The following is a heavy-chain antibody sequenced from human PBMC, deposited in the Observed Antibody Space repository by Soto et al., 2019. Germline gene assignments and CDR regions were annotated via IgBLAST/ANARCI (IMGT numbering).Heavy chain of an antibody. J-gene: IGHJ4*02. Sequence: QVQLVQSGAEVKKPGSSVKVSCKASGGTFSSYTISWVRQAPGQGLEWMGRIIPILGIANYAQKFQGRVTITADKSTSTDYMELSSLRSEDTAVYYCARDPSAYDLPAYGGQGTLFTVSS. V-gene: IGHV1-69*08. D-gene: IGHD5-12*01. CDR2: IIPILGIA. CDR1: GGTFSSYT. CDR3: ARDPSAYDLPAY.